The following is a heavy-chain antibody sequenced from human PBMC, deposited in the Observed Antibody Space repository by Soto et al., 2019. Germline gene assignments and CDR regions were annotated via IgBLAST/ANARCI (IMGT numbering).Heavy chain of an antibody. V-gene: IGHV4-59*01. D-gene: IGHD3-16*01. Sequence: PSETLSLTCTVSGGSISSYYWSWIRQPPGKGLEWIGYIYYSGSTNYNPSLKSRVTISVDTSKNQFSLKLSSVTAADTALYYCARGVYDYIWGSSYYFAYCGQGTLVTVSS. CDR1: GGSISSYY. J-gene: IGHJ4*02. CDR3: ARGVYDYIWGSSYYFAY. CDR2: IYYSGST.